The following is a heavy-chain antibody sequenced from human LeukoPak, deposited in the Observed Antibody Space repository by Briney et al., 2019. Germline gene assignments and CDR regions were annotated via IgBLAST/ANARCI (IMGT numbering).Heavy chain of an antibody. V-gene: IGHV4-31*03. CDR2: IYYSGST. D-gene: IGHD3-9*01. J-gene: IGHJ4*02. Sequence: SQTLSLTCTVSGGSISSGGYYWSWIRQHPGKGLEWIGYIYYSGSTYYNPPLKSRVTISVDTSKNKFSLKLSSVTAADTAVYYCARIYYDILTGYVTFDYWGQGTLVTVSS. CDR3: ARIYYDILTGYVTFDY. CDR1: GGSISSGGYY.